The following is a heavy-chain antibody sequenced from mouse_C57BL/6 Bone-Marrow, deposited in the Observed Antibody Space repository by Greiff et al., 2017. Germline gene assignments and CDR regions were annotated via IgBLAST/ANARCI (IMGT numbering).Heavy chain of an antibody. D-gene: IGHD5-5*01. CDR1: GYTFTSYW. CDR3: AKGGSLPGPFAY. J-gene: IGHJ3*01. Sequence: VQLQQPGAELVKPGASVKVSCKASGYTFTSYWMHWVKQRPGQGLEWIGRIHPSDSDTNYNQKFKGKATLTVDKSSSTAYMHLSSLTSEDSAVYDCAKGGSLPGPFAYWGQGTLVTVSA. CDR2: IHPSDSDT. V-gene: IGHV1-74*01.